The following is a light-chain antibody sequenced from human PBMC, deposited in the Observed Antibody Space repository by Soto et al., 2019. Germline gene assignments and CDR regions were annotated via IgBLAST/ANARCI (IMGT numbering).Light chain of an antibody. CDR1: QSVSTNY. J-gene: IGKJ1*01. CDR3: QQYGSSPPT. Sequence: EIVLTQSPGTLSLSPGERATLSCRASQSVSTNYLAWYQRKPGQAPRLLIYGASSMATDIPNRFSGSGSGTDFTLTITRLKAEDSAVYYCQQYGSSPPTFGQGTKVEIK. CDR2: GAS. V-gene: IGKV3-20*01.